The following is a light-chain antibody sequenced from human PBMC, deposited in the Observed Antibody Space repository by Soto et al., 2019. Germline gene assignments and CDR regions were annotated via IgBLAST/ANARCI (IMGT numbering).Light chain of an antibody. CDR3: QQYGSSPYT. CDR1: QSVSSIY. V-gene: IGKV3-20*01. CDR2: GAS. J-gene: IGKJ2*01. Sequence: EIVLTQSPGTLSLSPGERATLSCRASQSVSSIYLAWYQQKPGQAPRLLIYGASSRATGIPDRFRGSGSGTDFTLTISRLETEDFAVYYCQQYGSSPYTFGQGTKLEIK.